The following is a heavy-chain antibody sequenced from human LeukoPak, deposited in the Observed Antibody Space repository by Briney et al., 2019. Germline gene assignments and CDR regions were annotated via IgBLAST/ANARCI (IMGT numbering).Heavy chain of an antibody. Sequence: PGGSLRLTCAAAELTFSSYDMYWVRQDPGKGLEWVAYISSSGETIYYAASVKGRFTISRDNANKSLYLRMNSLRVEDTAIYYCIPPAAGLRRTISTEYFQHWGQGALVTVSS. CDR2: ISSSGETI. J-gene: IGHJ1*01. CDR1: ELTFSSYD. CDR3: IPPAAGLRRTISTEYFQH. V-gene: IGHV3-48*03. D-gene: IGHD2-2*01.